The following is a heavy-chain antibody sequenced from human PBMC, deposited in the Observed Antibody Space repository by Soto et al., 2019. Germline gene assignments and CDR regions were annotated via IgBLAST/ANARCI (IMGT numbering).Heavy chain of an antibody. CDR1: GNSFSSNW. D-gene: IGHD2-15*01. Sequence: GESLKISCKVSGNSFSSNWIAWVRQLPGKGLDCMGFIYPGDSDIRFSLSFQGQVTISADKSISTAYLQLSSLKVSDTALFYCARVYCSGGSCYNSFDIWGQGTMVTVSS. CDR3: ARVYCSGGSCYNSFDI. J-gene: IGHJ3*02. V-gene: IGHV5-51*01. CDR2: IYPGDSDI.